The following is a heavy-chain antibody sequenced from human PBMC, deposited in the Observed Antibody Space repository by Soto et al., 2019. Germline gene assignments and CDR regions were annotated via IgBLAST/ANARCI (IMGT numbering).Heavy chain of an antibody. J-gene: IGHJ6*03. CDR1: GGSISSGGYY. CDR2: IYYSGST. D-gene: IGHD5-12*01. CDR3: ARVSPGTDKKVATIYIGPSKQYYMDV. V-gene: IGHV4-31*03. Sequence: SETLSLTCTVSGGSISSGGYYWSWIRQHPGKGLEWIGYIYYSGSTYYNPSLKSRVTISVDTSKNQFSLKLSSVTAADTAVYYCARVSPGTDKKVATIYIGPSKQYYMDVWGKGTTVTVSS.